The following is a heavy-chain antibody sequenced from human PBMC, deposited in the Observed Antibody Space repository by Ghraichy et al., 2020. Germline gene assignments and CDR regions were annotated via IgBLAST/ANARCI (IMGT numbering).Heavy chain of an antibody. D-gene: IGHD4-23*01. Sequence: SETLSLTCTVSGGSVSSGSYYWSWIRQPPGKGLEWIGYIYYSGSTNYNPSLKSRVTISVDTSKNQFSLKLSSVTAADTAVYYCARDVPPSKPTVVTDWYFDLWGRGTLVTVSS. CDR3: ARDVPPSKPTVVTDWYFDL. CDR2: IYYSGST. V-gene: IGHV4-61*01. CDR1: GGSVSSGSYY. J-gene: IGHJ2*01.